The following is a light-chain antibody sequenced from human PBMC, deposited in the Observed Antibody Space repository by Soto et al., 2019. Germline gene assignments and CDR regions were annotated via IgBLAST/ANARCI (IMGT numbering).Light chain of an antibody. CDR1: QSVSSSY. Sequence: EIVLTQSPGTLSLSPGERATLSCRASQSVSSSYLAWYQQKPGQAPRLLIYGASSRATGIPDRCSGSGSETDFTLNISSLEPEDFAVYYCQQYGSSPHVVTFGQGTKVEIK. J-gene: IGKJ1*01. V-gene: IGKV3-20*01. CDR2: GAS. CDR3: QQYGSSPHVVT.